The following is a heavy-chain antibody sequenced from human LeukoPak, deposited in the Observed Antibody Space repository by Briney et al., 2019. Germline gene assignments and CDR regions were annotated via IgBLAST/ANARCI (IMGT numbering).Heavy chain of an antibody. CDR1: GFTFSSNY. J-gene: IGHJ3*02. CDR2: IYSGGST. V-gene: IGHV3-53*01. D-gene: IGHD6-13*01. CDR3: ATSSSWSDDAFDI. Sequence: GWSLRLSCAASGFTFSSNYMCWVRQAPGEGLEGVSVIYSGGSTYYADSVKGRFTISRHNSKNTLYLQMNSLRAEDTAVYYCATSSSWSDDAFDIWGQGAMVTVSS.